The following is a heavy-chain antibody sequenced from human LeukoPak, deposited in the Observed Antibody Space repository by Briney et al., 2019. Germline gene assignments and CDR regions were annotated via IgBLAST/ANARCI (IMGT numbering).Heavy chain of an antibody. V-gene: IGHV4-30-2*01. CDR1: GGSISSGGHY. D-gene: IGHD1-1*01. Sequence: SETLSLTCTVSGGSISSGGHYWSWIRQPPGKGLEWIGYIYHSGSTYYNPSLKSRVTISVDRSKNQFSLKLSSVTAADTAVYYCARGVKTGDAFDIWGHGTMVTVSS. CDR2: IYHSGST. CDR3: ARGVKTGDAFDI. J-gene: IGHJ3*02.